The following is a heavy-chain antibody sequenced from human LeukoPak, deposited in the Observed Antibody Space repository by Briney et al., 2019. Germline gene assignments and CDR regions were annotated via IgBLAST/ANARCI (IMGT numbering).Heavy chain of an antibody. V-gene: IGHV3-64D*06. CDR2: ISRNGDTT. J-gene: IGHJ3*02. Sequence: PGGSLRLSCSASGFTFSTFPMHWVRQAPAKGLEYVSAISRNGDTTYYADSVKGRFTISRDNSKNTLYLQMSSLRPEDTAVYYCVKALTDDAFDIWGQGTMVTVSS. CDR1: GFTFSTFP. CDR3: VKALTDDAFDI.